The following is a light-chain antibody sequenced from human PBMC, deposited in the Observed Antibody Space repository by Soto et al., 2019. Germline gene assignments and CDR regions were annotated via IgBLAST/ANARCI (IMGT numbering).Light chain of an antibody. CDR3: GTWDSGLSAVV. V-gene: IGLV1-51*01. CDR2: DHN. Sequence: QSALTQPPSVSAAPGQKVTISCSGSSSNIGNNYVSWYQHLPGTAPKLLIYDHNKRPSGIPDRFSGSKSGTSATLGITGLQTRDEADYYCGTWDSGLSAVVFGGGTKLTVL. J-gene: IGLJ2*01. CDR1: SSNIGNNY.